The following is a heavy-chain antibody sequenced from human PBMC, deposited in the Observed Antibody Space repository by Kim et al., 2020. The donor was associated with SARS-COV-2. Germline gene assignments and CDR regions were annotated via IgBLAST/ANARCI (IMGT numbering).Heavy chain of an antibody. V-gene: IGHV1-3*01. Sequence: ASVKVSCKASGYTFTSYAMHWVRQAPGQRLEWMGWINAGNGNTKYSQKFQGRVTITSDTSASTAYMELSSLRSEDTALYYCARVGGLRYLLGWGQVTLVTVSS. D-gene: IGHD3-9*01. CDR1: GYTFTSYA. J-gene: IGHJ4*02. CDR3: ARVGGLRYLLG. CDR2: INAGNGNT.